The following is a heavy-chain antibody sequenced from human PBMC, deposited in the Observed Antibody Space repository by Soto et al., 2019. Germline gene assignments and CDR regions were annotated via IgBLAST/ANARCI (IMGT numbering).Heavy chain of an antibody. Sequence: SETLSLTCTASGASISGFYWSWIRKSAGKGLEWIGYIYYSGSTNYNPSLKSRVTISVDTSKNQFSLKLSSVTAADTAVYYCARDYYDSSGYYLDYWGQGTLVTVSS. V-gene: IGHV4-59*01. CDR3: ARDYYDSSGYYLDY. CDR1: GASISGFY. D-gene: IGHD3-22*01. J-gene: IGHJ4*02. CDR2: IYYSGST.